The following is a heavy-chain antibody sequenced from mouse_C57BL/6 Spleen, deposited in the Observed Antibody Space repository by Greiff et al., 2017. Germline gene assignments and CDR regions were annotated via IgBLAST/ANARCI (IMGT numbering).Heavy chain of an antibody. Sequence: VQLQQPGAELVRPGSSVKLSCKASGYTFTSYWMHWVKQRPIQGLEWIGNIDPSDSETHYNQKFKDKATLTVDKSSSTAYMQLSSLTSEDSAVYYCAREGTSYEYDGAWFAYWGQGTLVTVSA. V-gene: IGHV1-52*01. J-gene: IGHJ3*01. CDR1: GYTFTSYW. CDR2: IDPSDSET. D-gene: IGHD2-4*01. CDR3: AREGTSYEYDGAWFAY.